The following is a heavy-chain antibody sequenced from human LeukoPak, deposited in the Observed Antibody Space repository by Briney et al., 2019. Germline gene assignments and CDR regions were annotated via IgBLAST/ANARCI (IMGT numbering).Heavy chain of an antibody. Sequence: GGSLRLSCAASGFTFSSYAMSWVRQAPGKGLEWVSAISGSGGSTYYADSVRGRFTISRDNSKNTLYLQMNSLRAEDTAVYYCAKSMVRGVIPLDYWGQGTLVTVSS. V-gene: IGHV3-23*01. CDR2: ISGSGGST. D-gene: IGHD3-10*01. CDR1: GFTFSSYA. CDR3: AKSMVRGVIPLDY. J-gene: IGHJ4*02.